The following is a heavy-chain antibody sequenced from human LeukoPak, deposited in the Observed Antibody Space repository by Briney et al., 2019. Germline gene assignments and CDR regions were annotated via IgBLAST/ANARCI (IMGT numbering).Heavy chain of an antibody. D-gene: IGHD6-19*01. J-gene: IGHJ4*02. CDR3: ASLPGAVAVDY. CDR1: GFVFSDYS. CDR2: ISRDSGTI. Sequence: GGSLRLSCTASGFVFSDYSMNWVRQAPGKGLEWLSYISRDSGTIYYADPVKGRFTISRDNARNSLFLQMSRLRAEDTAVYYCASLPGAVAVDYWGQGTLVTVSS. V-gene: IGHV3-48*01.